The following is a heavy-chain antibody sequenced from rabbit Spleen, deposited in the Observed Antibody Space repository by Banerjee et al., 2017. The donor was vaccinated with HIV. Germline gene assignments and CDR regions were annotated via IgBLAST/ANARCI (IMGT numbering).Heavy chain of an antibody. Sequence: QSLEESGGDLVKPGASLTLTCTASGVSFSLSSYMCLVRQAPGKGLEWIACIYAGSSGTTYYASGPKGRFTISKASSTTVTLQMTSLTAADTATYFCARDTGSSFSSYGMDLWGQGTLVTVS. CDR2: IYAGSSGTT. CDR1: GVSFSLSSY. J-gene: IGHJ6*01. V-gene: IGHV1S40*01. D-gene: IGHD8-1*01. CDR3: ARDTGSSFSSYGMDL.